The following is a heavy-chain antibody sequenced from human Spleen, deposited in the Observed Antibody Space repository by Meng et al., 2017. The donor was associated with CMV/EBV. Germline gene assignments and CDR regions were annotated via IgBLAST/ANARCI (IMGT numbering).Heavy chain of an antibody. CDR1: GESFSAYY. CDR3: ARGRAADAFDI. D-gene: IGHD2-15*01. CDR2: INHSEST. Sequence: GSLRLSCAVYGESFSAYYWSWIRQPPGKGREWIGEINHSESTNYNPSLKGLVTMSVDTSKNQFSLKLSSVTAAATAMYYCARGRAADAFDIWGQGTMVTVSS. V-gene: IGHV4-34*01. J-gene: IGHJ3*02.